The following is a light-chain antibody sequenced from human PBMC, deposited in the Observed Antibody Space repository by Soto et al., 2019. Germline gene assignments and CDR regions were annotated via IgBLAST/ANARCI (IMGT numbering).Light chain of an antibody. CDR2: GAS. CDR1: QSVSNN. Sequence: EIVMTQSPATRSVSPGERATLSCKASQSVSNNLAWYQQKPGQAPRLLIYGASTRATGIPARFSGSGSGTEFTLTISSLQSEDFAVYYCQQYNTWSPLTFGGGTKVETK. V-gene: IGKV3-15*01. CDR3: QQYNTWSPLT. J-gene: IGKJ4*01.